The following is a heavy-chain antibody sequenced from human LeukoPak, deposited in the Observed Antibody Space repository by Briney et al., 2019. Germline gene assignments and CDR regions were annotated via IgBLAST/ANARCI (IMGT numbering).Heavy chain of an antibody. Sequence: SETLSLTCTVSGDSVTYSSYYWDWIRQSPGKGLEWIGSISYSGSTYCNPSLESRVTISVDTSKNQFSLKLNSVTAADTAVYYCGRDQYCSSTCYMDVWGKGTTVTVSS. CDR3: GRDQYCSSTCYMDV. D-gene: IGHD2-2*01. CDR1: GDSVTYSSYY. V-gene: IGHV4-39*01. CDR2: ISYSGST. J-gene: IGHJ6*03.